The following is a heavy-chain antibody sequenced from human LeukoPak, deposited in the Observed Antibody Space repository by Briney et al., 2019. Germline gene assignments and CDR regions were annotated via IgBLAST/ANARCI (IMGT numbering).Heavy chain of an antibody. CDR2: SYPGDSDT. V-gene: IGHV5-51*01. D-gene: IGHD6-19*01. CDR3: AKSSGVTGNWFDP. CDR1: GYSFTSYW. J-gene: IGHJ5*02. Sequence: GESLKISCKGSGYSFTSYWIGWVRQMPGKGLEWMGISYPGDSDTRYSPSFQGQVTISADKSISTAYLQWSSLKASDTAMYYCAKSSGVTGNWFDPWGQGTLVTVSS.